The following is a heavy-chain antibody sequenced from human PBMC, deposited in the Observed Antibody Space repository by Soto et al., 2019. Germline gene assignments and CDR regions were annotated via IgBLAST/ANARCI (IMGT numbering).Heavy chain of an antibody. D-gene: IGHD3-9*01. CDR3: ARAILHYDILTGTRQGWFDT. Sequence: ASVKVSCKASGYTFTSYAMHWVRQAPGQRLEWMGWINAGNGNTKYSQKFQGRVTITRDTSASTAYMELSSLRSEDTAVYYCARAILHYDILTGTRQGWFDTWGEGTLFRVPS. J-gene: IGHJ5*02. CDR1: GYTFTSYA. CDR2: INAGNGNT. V-gene: IGHV1-3*01.